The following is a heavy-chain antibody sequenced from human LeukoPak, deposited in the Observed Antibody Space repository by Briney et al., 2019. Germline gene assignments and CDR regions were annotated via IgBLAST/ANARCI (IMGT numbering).Heavy chain of an antibody. D-gene: IGHD4-17*01. CDR2: IGGPSSTI. J-gene: IGHJ4*02. CDR3: ARDRDYAFDY. Sequence: PGGSLRLSCAASGFTFNSYSMNWIRQAPGKGPEWVSYIGGPSSTISYADSVKGRFTISRDNADNSVHLQMNSLRGEDTAVYYCARDRDYAFDYWGQGTLVIVSS. CDR1: GFTFNSYS. V-gene: IGHV3-48*01.